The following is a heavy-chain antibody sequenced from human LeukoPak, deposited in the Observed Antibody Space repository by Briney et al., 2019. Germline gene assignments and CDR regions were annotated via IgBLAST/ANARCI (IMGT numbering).Heavy chain of an antibody. CDR3: AREISGYDDYYFDY. Sequence: PGGSLRLSCAASGFTFSSYAMHWVRQAPGKGLECVAVISYDGSNKYYADSVKGRFTISRDNSKNTLYLQMNSLRAEDTAVYYCAREISGYDDYYFDYWGQGTLVTVSS. V-gene: IGHV3-30*04. J-gene: IGHJ4*02. CDR1: GFTFSSYA. D-gene: IGHD5-12*01. CDR2: ISYDGSNK.